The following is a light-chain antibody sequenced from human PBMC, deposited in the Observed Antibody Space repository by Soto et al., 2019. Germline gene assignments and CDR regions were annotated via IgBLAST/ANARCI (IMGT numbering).Light chain of an antibody. J-gene: IGKJ2*01. Sequence: EIVLTQSPGTLSLSPGERATLSCRASQSVSGNYLAWYQQKPGQSPRLPIYGSSDRATGIPDRFSGSGSGTDFTLTITRVEPEDFAVYYGQQYGSSPPYTFGQGTKLEIK. CDR2: GSS. V-gene: IGKV3-20*01. CDR3: QQYGSSPPYT. CDR1: QSVSGNY.